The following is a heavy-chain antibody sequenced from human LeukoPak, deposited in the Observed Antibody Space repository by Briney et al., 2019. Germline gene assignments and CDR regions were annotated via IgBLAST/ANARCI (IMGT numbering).Heavy chain of an antibody. D-gene: IGHD2-15*01. CDR2: IKQDGTDK. V-gene: IGHV3-7*01. CDR1: GFTSSDYW. Sequence: GGSLRLSCVASGFTSSDYWLSWVRQAPGKGLEWVANIKQDGTDKYYVDSVKGRFTISRDNAKNSLFLEMNSLRAEDTAIYYCARGVSCRGGTCSNFRHYYYGMDVWGQGTTVSVSS. J-gene: IGHJ6*02. CDR3: ARGVSCRGGTCSNFRHYYYGMDV.